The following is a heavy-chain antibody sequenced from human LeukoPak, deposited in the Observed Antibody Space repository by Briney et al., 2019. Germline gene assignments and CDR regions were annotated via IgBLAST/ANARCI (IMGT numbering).Heavy chain of an antibody. V-gene: IGHV1-46*01. D-gene: IGHD5-12*01. Sequence: ASVKVSCKASGYTFTSYYMHWVLQAPGQGLEWMGIINPSGGSTSYAQKFQGRVTMTRDTSTSTVYMELSSLRSEDTAVYYCARRSSGYDLDYWGQGTLVTVSS. J-gene: IGHJ4*02. CDR1: GYTFTSYY. CDR2: INPSGGST. CDR3: ARRSSGYDLDY.